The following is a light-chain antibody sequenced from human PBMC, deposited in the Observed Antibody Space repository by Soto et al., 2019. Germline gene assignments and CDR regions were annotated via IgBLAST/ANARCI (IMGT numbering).Light chain of an antibody. CDR1: QDISNY. CDR3: QKSNSAPFT. V-gene: IGKV1-27*01. Sequence: DIQMTPSPSSLSASVGDRVSITCRASQDISNYLAWCQQKPGTVPKLLIYAASTLQSGVPSRFSGSGSGTDFTLTISSLQPEDVATYFCQKSNSAPFTFGPGTKVDI. CDR2: AAS. J-gene: IGKJ3*01.